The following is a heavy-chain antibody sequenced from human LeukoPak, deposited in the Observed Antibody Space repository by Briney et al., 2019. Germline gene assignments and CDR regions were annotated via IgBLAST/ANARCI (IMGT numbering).Heavy chain of an antibody. D-gene: IGHD2-8*02. V-gene: IGHV4-34*01. CDR3: ARGIVLTGYASFDY. CDR2: ANHNGGT. CDR1: GGSFSGYY. J-gene: IGHJ4*02. Sequence: SETLSLTCVVNGGSFSGYYWTWIRQPPGKGLEWIGEANHNGGTNYSPSLKSRITISVDTSKNQFSLKLNSVAAADTAVYFCARGIVLTGYASFDYWGQGTPVTVSS.